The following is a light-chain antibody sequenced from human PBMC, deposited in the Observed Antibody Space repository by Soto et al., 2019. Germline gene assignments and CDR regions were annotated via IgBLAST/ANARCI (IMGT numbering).Light chain of an antibody. CDR3: CSYAGSRTFSYV. J-gene: IGLJ1*01. CDR1: SSDVGSYNL. CDR2: EGS. Sequence: QSVLTQPASVSGSPGQSITISCTGTSSDVGSYNLVSWYQQHPGKAPKLMIYEGSKRPSGVSNRFSGSKSGNTASLTISGLQAEDEADYYCCSYAGSRTFSYVFGTGTKVPVL. V-gene: IGLV2-23*03.